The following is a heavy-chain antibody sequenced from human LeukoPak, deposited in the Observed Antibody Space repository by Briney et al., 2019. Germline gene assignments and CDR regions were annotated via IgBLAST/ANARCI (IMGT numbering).Heavy chain of an antibody. J-gene: IGHJ4*02. D-gene: IGHD3-3*01. CDR2: IYHSGST. Sequence: PSETLSLTCAVSGGSISSSNWWSWVRQPPGKGLEWIGEIYHSGSTNYNPSLKSRVTISVDKSKNQFSLKLSSVTAADTAVYYCARAPSWGIRSGYSSHFDYWGQGTLVTVSS. CDR3: ARAPSWGIRSGYSSHFDY. V-gene: IGHV4-4*02. CDR1: GGSISSSNW.